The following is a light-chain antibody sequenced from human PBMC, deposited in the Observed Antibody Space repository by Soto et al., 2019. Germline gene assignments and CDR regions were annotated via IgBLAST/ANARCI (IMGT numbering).Light chain of an antibody. J-gene: IGKJ1*01. CDR3: QQYGRSWWT. V-gene: IGKV3-20*01. CDR1: QSVSSSY. Sequence: EIVLTQSPGTLSLSPGERATLSCRTSQSVSSSYLAWYQQKPGQAPRLLIYGASSRATGIPDRFSGSGSGKDFTLTIGRLEPEDFAVYYCQQYGRSWWTFGQGTKVEIK. CDR2: GAS.